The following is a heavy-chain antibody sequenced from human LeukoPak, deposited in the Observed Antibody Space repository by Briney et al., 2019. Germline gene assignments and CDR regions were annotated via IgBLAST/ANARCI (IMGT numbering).Heavy chain of an antibody. V-gene: IGHV1-69*05. J-gene: IGHJ6*03. CDR3: ARSPFVGSGYPTQYYYYMDV. CDR2: IIPIFGTA. D-gene: IGHD3-3*01. Sequence: SVKVSCKASGGTFSSYAISWVRQAPGQGLEWMGGIIPIFGTANYAQKFQGRVTITTDESTSTAYMELSSLRSEDTAVYYCARSPFVGSGYPTQYYYYMDVWGKGTTVTVSS. CDR1: GGTFSSYA.